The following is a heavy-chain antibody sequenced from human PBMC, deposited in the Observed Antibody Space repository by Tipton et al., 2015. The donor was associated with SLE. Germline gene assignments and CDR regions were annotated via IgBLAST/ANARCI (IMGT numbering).Heavy chain of an antibody. Sequence: TLSLTCTVSGGSLNNHNRYWGWIRQPPGKGLEWIANIYYTGSSHYNPSLKSRLTMSVDTSKNQVSLRLTSVTATDPAIYYCARLGLRYFDPNWSDPRGQGTLVSVSS. D-gene: IGHD3-9*01. CDR2: IYYTGSS. CDR1: GGSLNNHNRY. CDR3: ARLGLRYFDPNWSDP. J-gene: IGHJ5*02. V-gene: IGHV4-39*01.